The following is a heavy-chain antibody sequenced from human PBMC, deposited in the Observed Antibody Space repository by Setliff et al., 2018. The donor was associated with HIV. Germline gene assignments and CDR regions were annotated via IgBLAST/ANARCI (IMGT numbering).Heavy chain of an antibody. D-gene: IGHD6-6*01. Sequence: ESLKISCKASGYSFTSHWIGGVRQMPGKGLEWMGIIYPPDSDTTYSPSFRGQVTISDDKSINTAYLHWSRLKASDTAIYFCARLPFGSSDAFDIWGQGTVVTVS. CDR3: ARLPFGSSDAFDI. CDR1: GYSFTSHW. J-gene: IGHJ3*02. V-gene: IGHV5-51*06. CDR2: IYPPDSDT.